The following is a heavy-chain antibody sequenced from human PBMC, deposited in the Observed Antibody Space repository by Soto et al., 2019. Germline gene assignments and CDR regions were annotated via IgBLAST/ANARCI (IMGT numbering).Heavy chain of an antibody. CDR2: ISHDGTDK. D-gene: IGHD3-16*02. Sequence: GGSLRLSCAASGFTFWKFGPHWVRQSPREGLEWVALISHDGTDKYYADSVKGRFTISRDNSKDTLFLHMDNLRPEDTGIYYCAKPTSFVTCFDSWGQGTLVTVSS. J-gene: IGHJ5*01. CDR3: AKPTSFVTCFDS. CDR1: GFTFWKFG. V-gene: IGHV3-30*18.